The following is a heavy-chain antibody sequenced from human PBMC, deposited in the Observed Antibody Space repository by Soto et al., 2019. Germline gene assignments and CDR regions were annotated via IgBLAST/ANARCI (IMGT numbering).Heavy chain of an antibody. Sequence: ASVKVSCKVSGYTLTELSMHWVRQAPGKGLEWMGGFDPEDGETIYAQKFQGRVTMTEDTSTDTAYMELSGLRSEDTAVYYCATGEYGDSPHFDYWGQGTLVTVSS. CDR1: GYTLTELS. V-gene: IGHV1-24*01. J-gene: IGHJ4*02. D-gene: IGHD4-17*01. CDR3: ATGEYGDSPHFDY. CDR2: FDPEDGET.